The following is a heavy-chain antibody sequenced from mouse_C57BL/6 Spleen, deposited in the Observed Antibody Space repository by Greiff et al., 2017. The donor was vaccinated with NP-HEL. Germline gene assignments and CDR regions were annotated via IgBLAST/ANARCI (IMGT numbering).Heavy chain of an antibody. CDR3: ARKDYGSSWSY. V-gene: IGHV1-55*01. Sequence: QVQLKQPGAELVKPGASVKMSCKASGYTFTSYWITWVKQRPGQGLEWIGDIYPGSGSTNYNEKFKSKATLTVDTSSSTAYMQLSSLTSEDSAVYYCARKDYGSSWSYWGQGTTLTVSS. J-gene: IGHJ2*01. D-gene: IGHD1-1*01. CDR2: IYPGSGST. CDR1: GYTFTSYW.